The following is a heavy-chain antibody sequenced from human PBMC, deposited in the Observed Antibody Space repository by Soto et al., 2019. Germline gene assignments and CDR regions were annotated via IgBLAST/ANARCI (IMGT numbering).Heavy chain of an antibody. CDR3: ARAPKLITVTTASDY. J-gene: IGHJ4*02. D-gene: IGHD4-17*01. CDR1: GGSFSGYY. CDR2: INHSGST. V-gene: IGHV4-34*01. Sequence: PSETLSLTCAVYGGSFSGYYWSWIRQPPGKGLEWIGEINHSGSTNYNPSLKSRVTISVDTSKNQFSLKLSSVTAADTAVYYCARAPKLITVTTASDYWGQGTLVTVSS.